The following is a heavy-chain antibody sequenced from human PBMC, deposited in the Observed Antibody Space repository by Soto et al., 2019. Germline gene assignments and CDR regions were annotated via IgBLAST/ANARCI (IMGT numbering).Heavy chain of an antibody. Sequence: GGSLRLSCAASGFTFSSYGMHWVRQAPGKGLEWVAVIWYDGSNKYYADSVKGRFTISRDNSKNTLYLQMNSLRAEDTAVYYCARDNHPLNYYGSGSPFDPWGQGTLVTVSS. CDR3: ARDNHPLNYYGSGSPFDP. CDR1: GFTFSSYG. D-gene: IGHD3-10*01. CDR2: IWYDGSNK. V-gene: IGHV3-33*01. J-gene: IGHJ5*02.